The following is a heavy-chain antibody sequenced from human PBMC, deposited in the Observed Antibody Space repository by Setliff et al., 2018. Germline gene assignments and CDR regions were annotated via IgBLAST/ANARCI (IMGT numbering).Heavy chain of an antibody. CDR1: GGTFSSYA. Sequence: RASVKVSCKASGGTFSSYAISWVRQAPGQGLEWMGGIIPIFGTANYAQKFQGRVTITTDESTSTAYMELSSLRSEDTAVYYCATGYSSGWSGFDAFDIWGQGTMVTVSS. CDR3: ATGYSSGWSGFDAFDI. J-gene: IGHJ3*02. V-gene: IGHV1-69*05. CDR2: IIPIFGTA. D-gene: IGHD6-19*01.